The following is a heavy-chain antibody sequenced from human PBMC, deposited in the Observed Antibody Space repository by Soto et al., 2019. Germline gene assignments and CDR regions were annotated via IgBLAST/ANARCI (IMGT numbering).Heavy chain of an antibody. D-gene: IGHD3-16*01. CDR3: AKGPQARRYYYYYMDV. V-gene: IGHV3-9*01. J-gene: IGHJ6*03. Sequence: GGSLRLSCAASGFTFDDYAMHWVRQAPGKGLEWVSGISWNSGSIGYADSVKGRFTISRDNAKNSLYLQMNSLRAEDTALYYCAKGPQARRYYYYYMDVWGKGTTVTVSS. CDR1: GFTFDDYA. CDR2: ISWNSGSI.